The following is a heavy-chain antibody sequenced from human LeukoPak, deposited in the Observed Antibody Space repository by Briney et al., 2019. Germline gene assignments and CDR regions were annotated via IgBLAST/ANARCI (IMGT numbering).Heavy chain of an antibody. Sequence: GGSLRLSCAASGFTFSSYAMSWVRQAPGKGLEWVSAISGSGGSTYYADSVKGRFTISRDNSKNTLYLQMNSLRAEDTVVYYCANPAHRMGSSGSQYFDYWGQEPWSPSPQ. D-gene: IGHD3-22*01. V-gene: IGHV3-23*01. CDR1: GFTFSSYA. J-gene: IGHJ4*01. CDR3: ANPAHRMGSSGSQYFDY. CDR2: ISGSGGST.